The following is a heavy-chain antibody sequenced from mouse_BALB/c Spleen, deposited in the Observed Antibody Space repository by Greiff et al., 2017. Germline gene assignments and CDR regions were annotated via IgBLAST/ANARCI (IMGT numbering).Heavy chain of an antibody. CDR3: ARGQGPYYAMDY. V-gene: IGHV1-7*01. Sequence: QVQLQQSGAELAKPGASVKMSCKASGYTFTSYWMHWVKQRPGQGLEWIGYINPSTGYTEYNQKFKDKATLTADKSSSTAYMQLSSLTSEDSAVYYCARGQGPYYAMDYWGQGTSVTVSS. CDR1: GYTFTSYW. D-gene: IGHD3-3*01. J-gene: IGHJ4*01. CDR2: INPSTGYT.